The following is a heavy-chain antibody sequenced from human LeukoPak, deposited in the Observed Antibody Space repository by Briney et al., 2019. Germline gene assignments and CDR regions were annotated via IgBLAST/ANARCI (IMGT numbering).Heavy chain of an antibody. CDR2: YNGGNDGT. D-gene: IGHD1-7*01. J-gene: IGHJ2*01. Sequence: PGGSLRLSCAASGFTFSSFTMSWVRQAPEKGLEWLSVYNGGNDGTYYADSVKGRFTISRDNSKNTLYLQLNSLRTEDTAVYYCSKANGITGTTYCYFDLWGRGTLVTVSS. CDR1: GFTFSSFT. CDR3: SKANGITGTTYCYFDL. V-gene: IGHV3-23*01.